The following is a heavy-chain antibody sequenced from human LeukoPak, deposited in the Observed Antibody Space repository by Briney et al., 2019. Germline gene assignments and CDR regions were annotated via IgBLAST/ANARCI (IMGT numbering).Heavy chain of an antibody. J-gene: IGHJ4*02. Sequence: PGGSLRLFCATSRFTFSNYWMSWVRQAPGKGLEWVANIKQDGSEKYYVDSVKGRFTISRDNAKNTLYLQMNSLRAEDTAVYYCARERSGWLFDYWGQGTLVTVSS. CDR3: ARERSGWLFDY. CDR1: RFTFSNYW. CDR2: IKQDGSEK. D-gene: IGHD6-19*01. V-gene: IGHV3-7*01.